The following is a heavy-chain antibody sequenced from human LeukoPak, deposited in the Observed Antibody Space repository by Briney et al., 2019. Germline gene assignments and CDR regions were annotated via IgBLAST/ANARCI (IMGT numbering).Heavy chain of an antibody. J-gene: IGHJ3*02. CDR1: GFTFSSYE. D-gene: IGHD1-26*01. V-gene: IGHV3-23*01. CDR3: TRASYSGTYLRGVDAFDI. CDR2: ISGSGGST. Sequence: PGGSLRLSCAASGFTFSSYEMNWVRQAPGKGLEWVSAISGSGGSTYYADSVKGRFTISRDNSKNTLYLQMNSLKTEDTAVYYCTRASYSGTYLRGVDAFDIWGQGTMVTVSS.